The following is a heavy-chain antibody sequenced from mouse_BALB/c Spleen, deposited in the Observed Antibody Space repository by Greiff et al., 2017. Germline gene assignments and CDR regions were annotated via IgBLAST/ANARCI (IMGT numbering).Heavy chain of an antibody. CDR2: IWSGGST. V-gene: IGHV2-4-1*01. Sequence: VKLMESGPGLVQPSQSLSITCTVSGFSLTSYGVHWVRQSPGKGLEWLGVIWSGGSTDYNAAFISRLSISKDNSKSQVFFKMNSLQADDTAIYYCARNWGTTVVEDYFDYWGQGTTLTVSS. CDR1: GFSLTSYG. D-gene: IGHD1-1*01. CDR3: ARNWGTTVVEDYFDY. J-gene: IGHJ2*01.